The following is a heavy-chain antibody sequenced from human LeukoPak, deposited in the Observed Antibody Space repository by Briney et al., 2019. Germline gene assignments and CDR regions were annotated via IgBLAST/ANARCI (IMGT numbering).Heavy chain of an antibody. D-gene: IGHD3-22*01. CDR3: ASPYDSSGFTFDY. Sequence: SVKVSCKASGGTFSSYTISWVRQAPGQGLEWMGRIIPILGIANYAQKFQGRVTITADKSTSTAYMELSSLRSEDTAVYYCASPYDSSGFTFDYWGQGTLVTVSS. CDR1: GGTFSSYT. V-gene: IGHV1-69*02. J-gene: IGHJ4*02. CDR2: IIPILGIA.